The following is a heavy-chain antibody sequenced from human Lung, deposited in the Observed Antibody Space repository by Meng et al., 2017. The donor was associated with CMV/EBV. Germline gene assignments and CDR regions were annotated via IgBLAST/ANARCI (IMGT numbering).Heavy chain of an antibody. CDR1: GFTFSSYS. CDR3: ARDDYGSGSYYNGAWFDP. J-gene: IGHJ5*02. D-gene: IGHD3-10*01. CDR2: ISSSSSYI. V-gene: IGHV3-21*01. Sequence: GGSXRLXCAASGFTFSSYSMNWVRQAPGKGLEWVSSISSSSSYIYYADSVKGRFTISRDNAKNSLYLQMNSLRAEDTAVYYCARDDYGSGSYYNGAWFDPWXQGTLVTVSS.